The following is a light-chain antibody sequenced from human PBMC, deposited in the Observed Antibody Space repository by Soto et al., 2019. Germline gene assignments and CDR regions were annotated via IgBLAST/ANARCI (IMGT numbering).Light chain of an antibody. J-gene: IGKJ1*01. V-gene: IGKV3-15*01. CDR2: GAS. CDR1: QSVSSN. Sequence: EIVLTQFPATLSLSPGERATLSCRASQSVSSNLAWYQQKPGQAPRLLIYGASTRATGIPARFSGSGSGTEFTLTISSLQSEDFAVYYCQQYNNWPPVTFGQGTKVDIK. CDR3: QQYNNWPPVT.